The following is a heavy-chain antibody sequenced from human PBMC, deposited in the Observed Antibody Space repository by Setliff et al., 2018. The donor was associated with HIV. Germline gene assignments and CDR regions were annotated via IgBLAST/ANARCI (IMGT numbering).Heavy chain of an antibody. CDR1: GGSIRSTSHY. CDR2: IYYSGST. CDR3: ARDRRDFRIKNWFDS. J-gene: IGHJ5*01. V-gene: IGHV4-39*02. Sequence: SETLSLTCTVSGGSIRSTSHYWGWIRQPPGKGLEWIGSIYYSGSTHYNPSLKSRVTVSKDTTKNQLSLRLSSVTAADTAVYYCARDRRDFRIKNWFDSWGQGTLVTVSS. D-gene: IGHD2-21*02.